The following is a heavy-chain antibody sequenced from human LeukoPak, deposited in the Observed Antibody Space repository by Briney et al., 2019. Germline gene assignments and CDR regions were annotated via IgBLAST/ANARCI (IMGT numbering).Heavy chain of an antibody. J-gene: IGHJ4*02. CDR3: ARDYGPTHYYGSGTLLSPDY. Sequence: ASVKVSCKASGYTFTSYGISWVRQAPGQGLEWMGWISAYNGKTNYAQRLQGRVTKTTDTSTSPAQMELRSLRSDATGVYYCARDYGPTHYYGSGTLLSPDYWGQGTLVTVP. V-gene: IGHV1-18*01. D-gene: IGHD3-10*01. CDR2: ISAYNGKT. CDR1: GYTFTSYG.